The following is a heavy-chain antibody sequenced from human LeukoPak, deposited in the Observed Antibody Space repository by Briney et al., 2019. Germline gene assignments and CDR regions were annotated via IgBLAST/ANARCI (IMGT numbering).Heavy chain of an antibody. D-gene: IGHD1-26*01. CDR1: GFTFSSYA. J-gene: IGHJ4*02. Sequence: GRSLRLSCAASGFTFSSYAMHWVRQAPGKGLEWVAVISYDGSNTDSVEGRFTISRDNSKNTLYLQMNSLRAEDTAVYYCAKDRWLEWELPNDYWGQGTLVTVSS. CDR2: ISYDGSNT. CDR3: AKDRWLEWELPNDY. V-gene: IGHV3-30*04.